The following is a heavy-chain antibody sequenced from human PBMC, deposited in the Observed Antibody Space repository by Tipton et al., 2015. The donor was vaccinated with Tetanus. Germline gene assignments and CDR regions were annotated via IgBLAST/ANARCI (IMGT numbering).Heavy chain of an antibody. CDR2: LNPKSGSA. CDR1: GYTFTSYG. D-gene: IGHD2-2*01. V-gene: IGHV1-8*02. CDR3: ASGSSIRHGLDV. J-gene: IGHJ6*02. Sequence: QSGPEVKKPGASVKVSCKASGYTFTSYGLNWVRKAAGRGFEWMGWLNPKSGSAAYAPRFQGRVTMTTNTSITTAFMEVASLTHEDTAVYYCASGSSIRHGLDVWGHGTSVTVSS.